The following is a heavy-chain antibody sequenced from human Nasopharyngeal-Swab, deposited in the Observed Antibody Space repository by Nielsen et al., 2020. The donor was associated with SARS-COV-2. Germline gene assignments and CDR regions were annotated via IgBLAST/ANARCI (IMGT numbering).Heavy chain of an antibody. J-gene: IGHJ6*03. CDR3: ARDRNWGNYYYYYYMDV. D-gene: IGHD7-27*01. CDR2: ISYDGSNK. CDR1: GFTFSSYA. V-gene: IGHV3-30-3*01. Sequence: GESLKISCAASGFTFSSYAMHWVRQAPGKGLEWVAVISYDGSNKYYADSVKGRFTISRDNSKNTLYLQMNSLRAEDTAVYYCARDRNWGNYYYYYYMDVWGKGTTVTVSS.